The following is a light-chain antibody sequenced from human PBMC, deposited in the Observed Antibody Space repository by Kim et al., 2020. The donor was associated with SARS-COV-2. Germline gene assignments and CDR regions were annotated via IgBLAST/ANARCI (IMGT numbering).Light chain of an antibody. V-gene: IGLV8-61*01. Sequence: QTVVTQEPSFSVSPGGTVTLTCGLSSGSVSTSYYPSWYQQTPGQAPRTLIYSTNTRSSGVPDRFSGNKAALTITGAQADDESDYYCALYMGSGLVFGGGTQLTVL. CDR1: SGSVSTSYY. J-gene: IGLJ3*02. CDR3: ALYMGSGLV. CDR2: STN.